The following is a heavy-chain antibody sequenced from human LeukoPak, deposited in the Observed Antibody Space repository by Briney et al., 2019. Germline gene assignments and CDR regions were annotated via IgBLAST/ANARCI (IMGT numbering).Heavy chain of an antibody. D-gene: IGHD4-23*01. CDR2: MNPNSGNT. CDR1: GYSFTSYD. V-gene: IGHV1-8*01. Sequence: ASVKVSCKASGYSFTSYDINWVRQATGQGLEWMGGMNPNSGNTGYAQKFQGRVTMTRNTSISTAYMELSSLRSEDTAVYYCATPAVDGGNSGFDYWGQGTLVTVAS. CDR3: ATPAVDGGNSGFDY. J-gene: IGHJ4*02.